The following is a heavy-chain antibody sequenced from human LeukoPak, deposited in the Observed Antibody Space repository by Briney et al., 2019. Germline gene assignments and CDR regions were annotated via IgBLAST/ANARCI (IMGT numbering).Heavy chain of an antibody. CDR2: IYYSGST. Sequence: SETLSLTCTVSGGSISSYYWSWIRQPPGKGLEWIGYIYYSGSTDYNPSLKSRVTISVDTSKNQFSLKLSSVTAADTAVYYCARGRGNFYYDILTVFDYWGQGTLVTVSS. CDR1: GGSISSYY. V-gene: IGHV4-59*01. J-gene: IGHJ4*02. CDR3: ARGRGNFYYDILTVFDY. D-gene: IGHD3-9*01.